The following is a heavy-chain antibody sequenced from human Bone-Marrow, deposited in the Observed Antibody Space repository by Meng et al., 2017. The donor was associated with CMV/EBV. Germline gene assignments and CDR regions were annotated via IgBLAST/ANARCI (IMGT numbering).Heavy chain of an antibody. D-gene: IGHD3-16*02. J-gene: IGHJ4*02. CDR1: GFNFDEYA. V-gene: IGHV3-49*04. Sequence: GESLKISCAASGFNFDEYAMNWVRQAPGKGLEWMGFIRSRAYGGTPEYAASVKGRFTISRDDSKSIAYLQINSLKTEDTAMFYCTRSYTTSRDYYFDYWGQGTRVTGFS. CDR3: TRSYTTSRDYYFDY. CDR2: IRSRAYGGTP.